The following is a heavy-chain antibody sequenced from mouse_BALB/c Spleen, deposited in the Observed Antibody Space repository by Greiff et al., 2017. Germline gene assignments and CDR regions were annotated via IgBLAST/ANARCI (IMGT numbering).Heavy chain of an antibody. Sequence: VKLQESGPGLVAPSQSLSITCTVSGFSLNSYGVHWVRQPPGKGLEWLGVIWAGGSTNYNSALMSRLSISKDNSKSQVFLKMNSLQTDDTAMYYCASTCPFAYWGQGTLVTVSA. CDR2: IWAGGST. CDR3: ASTCPFAY. CDR1: GFSLNSYG. V-gene: IGHV2-9*02. J-gene: IGHJ3*01. D-gene: IGHD4-1*02.